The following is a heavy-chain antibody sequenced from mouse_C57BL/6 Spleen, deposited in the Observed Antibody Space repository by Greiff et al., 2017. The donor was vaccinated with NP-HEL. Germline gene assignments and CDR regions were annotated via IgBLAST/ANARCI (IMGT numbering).Heavy chain of an antibody. V-gene: IGHV2-4*01. D-gene: IGHD1-1*01. Sequence: VQLQQSGPGLVQPSQSLSITCTVSGFSFTSYGVHWVRQPPGKGLEWLGVIWSGGSTDYNAAFISRLSISKDNSKSQVFFKMNSLQADDTAIYYCATYYYGSTVFAYWGQGTLVTVSA. CDR3: ATYYYGSTVFAY. CDR2: IWSGGST. J-gene: IGHJ3*01. CDR1: GFSFTSYG.